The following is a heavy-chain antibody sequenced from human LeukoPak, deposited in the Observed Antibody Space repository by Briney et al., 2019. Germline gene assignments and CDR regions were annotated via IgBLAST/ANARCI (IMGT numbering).Heavy chain of an antibody. CDR3: AIGRPPYYYGSGSYFDY. CDR1: GGSFSGYY. V-gene: IGHV4-34*01. D-gene: IGHD3-10*01. CDR2: INNSGST. J-gene: IGHJ4*02. Sequence: SETLSLTCAVYGGSFSGYYWSWVRQPPGKGLEWIGEINNSGSTNYNPSLTSRVTISVDTSKNQFSLKLSSVTAADTAVYYCAIGRPPYYYGSGSYFDYWGQGTLVTVSS.